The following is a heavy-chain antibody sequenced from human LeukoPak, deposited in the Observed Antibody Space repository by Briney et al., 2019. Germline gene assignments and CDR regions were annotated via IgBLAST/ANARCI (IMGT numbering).Heavy chain of an antibody. D-gene: IGHD3-10*01. CDR3: ARDSTYYYDSGSSGPHYFDN. Sequence: GGSLRLSCAASGFTFSSYAMSWVRQAPGKGLERVSLISSGGTYEYYADSVKGRFTISRDNSKNTLYLQLNSLRAEDTAVYYCARDSTYYYDSGSSGPHYFDNWGQGTLVTVSS. CDR2: ISSGGTYE. CDR1: GFTFSSYA. V-gene: IGHV3-30*01. J-gene: IGHJ4*02.